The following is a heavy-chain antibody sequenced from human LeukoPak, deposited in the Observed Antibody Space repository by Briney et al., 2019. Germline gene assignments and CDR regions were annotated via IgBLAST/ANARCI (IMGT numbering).Heavy chain of an antibody. D-gene: IGHD3-22*01. CDR2: IIPILGIA. Sequence: GASVKVSCKASGGTFSSYAISWVRQAPGQGLEWMGRIIPILGIANYAQKFQGRVTITADKSTSTAYMELSSLRSEDTAVYYCASGHEYYYDSSGYPFDPWGQGTLVTVSS. J-gene: IGHJ5*02. CDR3: ASGHEYYYDSSGYPFDP. V-gene: IGHV1-69*04. CDR1: GGTFSSYA.